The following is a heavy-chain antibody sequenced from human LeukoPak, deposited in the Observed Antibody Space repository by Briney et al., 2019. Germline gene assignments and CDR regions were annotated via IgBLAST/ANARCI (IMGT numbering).Heavy chain of an antibody. J-gene: IGHJ4*02. CDR2: IYSGGST. CDR3: ARGKPATAIRPYFDY. CDR1: GFTVSSNY. V-gene: IGHV3-66*01. D-gene: IGHD2-2*02. Sequence: VGSLRLSRAGSGFTVSSNYMTWVRQAPGKGLEWVSVIYSGGSTYYADSVKDRFTISRDNSKNTLYLQMNSLRAEDTAVYYCARGKPATAIRPYFDYWGQGPVVTVSS.